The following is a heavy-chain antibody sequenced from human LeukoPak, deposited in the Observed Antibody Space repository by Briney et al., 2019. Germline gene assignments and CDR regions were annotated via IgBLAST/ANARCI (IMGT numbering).Heavy chain of an antibody. CDR3: ARTGDSSGAFDI. V-gene: IGHV1-2*04. D-gene: IGHD7-27*01. J-gene: IGHJ3*02. CDR2: INLYSGGA. CDR1: GYTFTDYY. Sequence: ASVKVSCKASGYTFTDYYMHWVRQAPGQGLEWMGCINLYSGGAHYAQKFQDWLSMTRDTSIHTAYMELSSLRSDDTAVYYCARTGDSSGAFDIWGQGTMVTVSS.